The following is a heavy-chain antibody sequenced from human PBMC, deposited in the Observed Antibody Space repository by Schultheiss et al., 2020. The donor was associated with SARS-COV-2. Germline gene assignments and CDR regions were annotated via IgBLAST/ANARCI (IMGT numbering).Heavy chain of an antibody. CDR1: GFSFSSYG. CDR2: ISYDGSKK. V-gene: IGHV3-30*03. J-gene: IGHJ4*02. D-gene: IGHD4-17*01. CDR3: ARDPRTVTGPYFDY. Sequence: GGSLRLSCAASGFSFSSYGMHWVRQAPGKGLEWVAFISYDGSKKYYADSVKGRFTVSRDNSKNTLYLQMKSLRAEDTAVYYCARDPRTVTGPYFDYWGQGTLVTVSS.